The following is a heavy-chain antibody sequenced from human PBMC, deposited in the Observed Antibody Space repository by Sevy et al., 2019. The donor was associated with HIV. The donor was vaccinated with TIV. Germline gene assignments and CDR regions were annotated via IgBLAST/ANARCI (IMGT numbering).Heavy chain of an antibody. CDR1: GGSISGYY. CDR2: FYHSGST. CDR3: ARRGQLANSYYGMDV. V-gene: IGHV4-59*12. J-gene: IGHJ6*02. D-gene: IGHD3-10*01. Sequence: SETLSLTCSVSGGSISGYYWSWIRQPPGKGLEWIGSFYHSGSTIYNPSLKSRVTISVDTAKTQFSLKLTSVTAADTAVYYCARRGQLANSYYGMDVWGQGTTVTVSS.